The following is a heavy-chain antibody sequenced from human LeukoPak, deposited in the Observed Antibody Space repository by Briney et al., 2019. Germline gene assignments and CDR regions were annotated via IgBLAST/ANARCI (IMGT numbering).Heavy chain of an antibody. J-gene: IGHJ4*02. CDR3: ARGAHLWFRTVQKYYFDY. V-gene: IGHV1-69*05. CDR2: IIPIFGTA. CDR1: GGTFSSYA. Sequence: SVTVSCTASGGTFSSYAISWVRQAPGQGLEWMGGIIPIFGTANYAQKFQGRVTMTRDTSTSTVYMELSSLRSEDTAVYYCARGAHLWFRTVQKYYFDYWGQGTLVTVSS. D-gene: IGHD3-10*01.